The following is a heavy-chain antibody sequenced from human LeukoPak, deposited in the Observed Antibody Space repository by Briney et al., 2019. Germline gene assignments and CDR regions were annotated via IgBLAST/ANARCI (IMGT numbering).Heavy chain of an antibody. Sequence: LETPSLTCAVYGGSFSGYYWSWIRQPPGKGLEWIGEINRSGSTNYNPSLKSRVSISVDSSKNQFSLKVSSVTAADTAVYYCARGSDTAAGLYWGQGTLVTVSS. J-gene: IGHJ4*02. V-gene: IGHV4-34*01. D-gene: IGHD6-13*01. CDR3: ARGSDTAAGLY. CDR2: INRSGST. CDR1: GGSFSGYY.